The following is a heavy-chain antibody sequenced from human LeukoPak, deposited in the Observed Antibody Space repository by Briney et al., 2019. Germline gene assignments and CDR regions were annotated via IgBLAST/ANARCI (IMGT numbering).Heavy chain of an antibody. V-gene: IGHV4-4*02. D-gene: IGHD3-9*01. J-gene: IGHJ4*02. Sequence: SETLSLTCAVSGVSISSSEWWIWVRQPPGQGLEWIGEIHRDGRTRYNPSLKSRVSMSMDYSKNQFSLSVTSVTAADAAIYYCGKTDIYFNPIDYWGPGSLVTVSS. CDR2: IHRDGRT. CDR3: GKTDIYFNPIDY. CDR1: GVSISSSEW.